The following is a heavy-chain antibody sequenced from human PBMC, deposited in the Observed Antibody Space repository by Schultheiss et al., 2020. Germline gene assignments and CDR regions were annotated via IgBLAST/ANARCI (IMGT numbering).Heavy chain of an antibody. Sequence: SQTLSLTCVVSGGSISTYYWTWIRQPPGKRLEWIGYIYYTGTTTYNPSLKSRVTMSVDTSKNQFSLKLSSVTAADTAVYYCARHVLSTVTNNDAFDIWGQGKMGTVSS. D-gene: IGHD4-17*01. J-gene: IGHJ3*02. V-gene: IGHV4-59*08. CDR1: GGSISTYY. CDR3: ARHVLSTVTNNDAFDI. CDR2: IYYTGTT.